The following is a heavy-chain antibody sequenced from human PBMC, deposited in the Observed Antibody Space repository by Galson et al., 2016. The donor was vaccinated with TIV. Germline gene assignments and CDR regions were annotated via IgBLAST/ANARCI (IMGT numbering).Heavy chain of an antibody. V-gene: IGHV1-69*02. D-gene: IGHD2-8*02. CDR3: ARAAVQSASWWDPGY. CDR1: GYFFSSHT. J-gene: IGHJ4*02. CDR2: IIPMSNIA. Sequence: SVKVSCKASGYFFSSHTISWLRQAPGQGLEWMGRIIPMSNIAKYAQKFQGRVTITADKSTSTAYMELSSLRSEDTAVYYCARAAVQSASWWDPGYRGQGTLVTVAA.